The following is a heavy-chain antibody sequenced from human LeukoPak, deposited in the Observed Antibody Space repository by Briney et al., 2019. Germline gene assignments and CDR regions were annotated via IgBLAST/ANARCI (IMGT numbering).Heavy chain of an antibody. CDR3: ARDRYSSAWYEE. Sequence: KAGGSLRLSGAASGFTFSDYYMSWIRQAPGKGLEWVSYISSSSSYTNYADSVKGRFTISRDNAKNSLYLQMNSLRAEDTAVYYCARDRYSSAWYEEWGQGTLVTVSS. D-gene: IGHD6-19*01. CDR2: ISSSSSYT. CDR1: GFTFSDYY. V-gene: IGHV3-11*05. J-gene: IGHJ4*02.